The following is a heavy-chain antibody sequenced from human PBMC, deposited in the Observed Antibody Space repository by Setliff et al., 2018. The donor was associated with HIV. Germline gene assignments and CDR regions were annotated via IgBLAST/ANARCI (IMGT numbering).Heavy chain of an antibody. CDR2: IYDSHFT. V-gene: IGHV4-61*05. J-gene: IGHJ5*02. CDR1: GGSISSSSYY. CDR3: ARGDDFHDGSGYYYP. D-gene: IGHD3-22*01. Sequence: LSLTCTVSGGSISSSSYYWGWIRQPPGKGLEWIGYIYDSHFTNYSPSLQSRVAISVDTSRNQLSLKLDSVTAADTAVYYCARGDDFHDGSGYYYPWGQGTLVTVSS.